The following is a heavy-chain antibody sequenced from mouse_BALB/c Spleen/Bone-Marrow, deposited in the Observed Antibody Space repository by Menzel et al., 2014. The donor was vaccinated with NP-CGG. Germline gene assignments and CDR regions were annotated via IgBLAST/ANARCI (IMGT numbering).Heavy chain of an antibody. Sequence: VQLQQSGTVLARPGASVKMSCKASGYTFTIYWMHWVKQRPGQGLEWIGAIYPGNSDTSYNQKFKGKAKLTAVTSTSTAYMELSSLTNGDSAVYYCTRSMGFYYAMDYWGQGTSVTVSS. CDR2: IYPGNSDT. V-gene: IGHV1-5*01. J-gene: IGHJ4*01. D-gene: IGHD2-3*01. CDR3: TRSMGFYYAMDY. CDR1: GYTFTIYW.